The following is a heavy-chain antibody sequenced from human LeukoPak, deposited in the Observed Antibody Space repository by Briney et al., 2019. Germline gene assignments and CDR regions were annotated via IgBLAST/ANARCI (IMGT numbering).Heavy chain of an antibody. V-gene: IGHV3-11*04. CDR1: GFTFSDYY. CDR3: ARAVPGFDY. CDR2: ISSSSSTYI. Sequence: GALRLSCAASGFTFSDYYMSWIRQAPGKGLEWVSCISSSSSTYIYYADSVKGRFTISRDNAKNSVYLEMNSLRAEDTAVYYCARAVPGFDYWGQGILVTASS. J-gene: IGHJ4*02.